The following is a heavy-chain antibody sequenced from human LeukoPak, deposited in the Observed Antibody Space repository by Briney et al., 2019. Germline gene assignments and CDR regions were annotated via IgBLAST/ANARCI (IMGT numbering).Heavy chain of an antibody. V-gene: IGHV4-34*01. CDR1: GGSFSGYY. J-gene: IGHJ4*02. CDR3: ARGWSVILWFGESTNFDY. Sequence: PSETLSLTCAVYGGSFSGYYWSWIRQPPGKGLEWIGEINHSGSTNYNPSLKSRVTISVDTSKNQFSLKLSSVTAADTAAYYCARGWSVILWFGESTNFDYWGQGTLVTVSS. D-gene: IGHD3-10*01. CDR2: INHSGST.